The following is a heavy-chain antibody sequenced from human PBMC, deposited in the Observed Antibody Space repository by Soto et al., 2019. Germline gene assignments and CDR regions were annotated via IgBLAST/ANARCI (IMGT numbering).Heavy chain of an antibody. CDR1: GFTFSSYG. CDR3: ARDNDGYNSAIDY. Sequence: QVQLVESGGGVVQPGRSLRLSCAASGFTFSSYGMHWVRQAPGKGLEWVALIWYDGSNQYYAASVKGRFTISRDNSKNTLSLQMNILRAEDTSVYYCARDNDGYNSAIDYWGQGTLVTVSS. D-gene: IGHD5-12*01. V-gene: IGHV3-33*01. J-gene: IGHJ4*02. CDR2: IWYDGSNQ.